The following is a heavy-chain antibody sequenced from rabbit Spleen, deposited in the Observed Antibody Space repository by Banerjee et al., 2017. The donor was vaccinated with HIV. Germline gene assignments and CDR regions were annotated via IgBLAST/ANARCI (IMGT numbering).Heavy chain of an antibody. Sequence: LEESGGGLVQPGGSLTLSCKASGFDFNNYYMTWVRQAPGKGLEWIGLIEPIFGTTYYANWVNGRFTISSHNAQNTLYLQVKSLTAADTATYFCARVGGVGVYGYATLWGPGTLVTVS. V-gene: IGHV1S7*01. D-gene: IGHD6-1*01. J-gene: IGHJ4*01. CDR1: GFDFNNYY. CDR3: ARVGGVGVYGYATL. CDR2: IEPIFGTT.